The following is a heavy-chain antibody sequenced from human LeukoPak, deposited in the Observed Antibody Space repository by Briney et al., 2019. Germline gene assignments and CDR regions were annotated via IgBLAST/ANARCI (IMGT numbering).Heavy chain of an antibody. D-gene: IGHD6-13*01. Sequence: TPSETLSLTCAVYGGSFSGYYWSWIRQPPGKGLEWIGEINHSGSTNYNPSLKSRVTISADTSKNQFSLKLRSVTAADTAVYYCASLPGPGTGIAAAAPGDYWGQGTLVTVSS. CDR1: GGSFSGYY. J-gene: IGHJ4*02. CDR3: ASLPGPGTGIAAAAPGDY. CDR2: INHSGST. V-gene: IGHV4-34*01.